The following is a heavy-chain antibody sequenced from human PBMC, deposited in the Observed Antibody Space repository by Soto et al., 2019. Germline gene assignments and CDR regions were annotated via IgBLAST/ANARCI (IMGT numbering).Heavy chain of an antibody. CDR2: IIPIFGTA. J-gene: IGHJ4*02. Sequence: AASVKGLCKASGGTFSSYAISWVRQAPGQGLEWMGGIIPIFGTANYAQKFQGRVTITADKSTSTAYMELSSLRSEDTAVYYCARVEAESSVFDYWGQGTLVTVSS. D-gene: IGHD3-3*01. CDR3: ARVEAESSVFDY. CDR1: GGTFSSYA. V-gene: IGHV1-69*06.